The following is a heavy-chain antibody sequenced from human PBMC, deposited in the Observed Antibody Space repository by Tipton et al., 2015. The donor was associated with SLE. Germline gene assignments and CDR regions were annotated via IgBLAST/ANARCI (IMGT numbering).Heavy chain of an antibody. CDR3: TRCRRDGYNFFFDY. CDR1: GGSISSYY. D-gene: IGHD5-24*01. J-gene: IGHJ4*02. V-gene: IGHV4-59*01. CDR2: IYYSGST. Sequence: TLSLTCTVSGGSISSYYWSWIRQPPGKGLEWIGYIYYSGSTNYNPSLKSRVTISVDTSKNQFSLNVTSVTAADTAVYYCTRCRRDGYNFFFDYWGQGRLVTVSS.